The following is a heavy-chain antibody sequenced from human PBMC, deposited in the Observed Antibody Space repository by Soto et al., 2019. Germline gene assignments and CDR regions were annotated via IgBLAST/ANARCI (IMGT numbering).Heavy chain of an antibody. V-gene: IGHV5-10-1*01. Sequence: GESLKISFKGSGYSFTSYWISWVRQMPVKGLEWMGRLDPSDSYTNYSPSFQGHVTISADKSISPAYLQWSSLKASDTAMHYCGIVVAISWSGGGCHLRPKDEDYGRDVWGQGTTVA. CDR1: GYSFTSYW. CDR3: GIVVAISWSGGGCHLRPKDEDYGRDV. D-gene: IGHD2-15*01. CDR2: LDPSDSYT. J-gene: IGHJ6*02.